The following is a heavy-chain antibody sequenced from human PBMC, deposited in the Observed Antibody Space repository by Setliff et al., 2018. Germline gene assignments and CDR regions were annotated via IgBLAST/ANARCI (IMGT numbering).Heavy chain of an antibody. D-gene: IGHD3-16*01. CDR1: DDSISSRHYY. Sequence: SETLSLTCTVSDDSISSRHYYWSWIRQPAGKGLEWLGQIYTSWSTNYNPSLKSRVTISVDTSKNQFSLKLSSVTAADTAVYYCARPPRGGRWYFDLWGRGTLVTVSS. V-gene: IGHV4-61*09. CDR2: IYTSWST. CDR3: ARPPRGGRWYFDL. J-gene: IGHJ2*01.